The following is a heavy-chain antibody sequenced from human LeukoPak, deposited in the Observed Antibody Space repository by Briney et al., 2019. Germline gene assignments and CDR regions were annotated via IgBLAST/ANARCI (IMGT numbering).Heavy chain of an antibody. D-gene: IGHD6-19*01. CDR1: GGTFSTYA. CDR3: ARDPYSSGLYYFDY. CDR2: IIPIFTTA. Sequence: ASVNVSCTASGGTFSTYAIHWVRQAPGQGLEWMGGIIPIFTTANYAQKFQGRVTITADKSTSTAYMELSSLRSEDTAVYYCARDPYSSGLYYFDYWGQGTLVTVSS. J-gene: IGHJ4*02. V-gene: IGHV1-69*06.